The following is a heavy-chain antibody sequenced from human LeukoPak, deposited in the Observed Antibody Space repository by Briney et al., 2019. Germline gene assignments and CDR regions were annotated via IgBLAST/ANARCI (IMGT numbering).Heavy chain of an antibody. CDR3: ARDGRSGNFDK. J-gene: IGHJ4*02. CDR2: TYSDGTT. Sequence: QPGGSLRLTCGASGFTVSNNHMSWVRQAPGKGLEWVSITYSDGTTYYADSVKGRFTISRDNSRNTLYVQMNSLRAEDTAVYYCARDGRSGNFDKWGQGTLVTVSS. D-gene: IGHD1-26*01. CDR1: GFTVSNNH. V-gene: IGHV3-53*01.